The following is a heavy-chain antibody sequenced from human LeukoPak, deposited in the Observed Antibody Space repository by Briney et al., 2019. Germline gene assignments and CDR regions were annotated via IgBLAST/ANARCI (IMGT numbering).Heavy chain of an antibody. J-gene: IGHJ4*02. D-gene: IGHD3-10*02. CDR1: GFTFSSYG. CDR2: ISYDGSNK. CDR3: TATFERDDY. Sequence: GGSLRLSCAASGFTFSSYGMHWVRQAPGKGLEWVAVISYDGSNKYYADSVKGRFTISRDNSKSTLYLQMNSLRAEDTAVYYCTATFERDDYWGQGTLVTVSS. V-gene: IGHV3-30*03.